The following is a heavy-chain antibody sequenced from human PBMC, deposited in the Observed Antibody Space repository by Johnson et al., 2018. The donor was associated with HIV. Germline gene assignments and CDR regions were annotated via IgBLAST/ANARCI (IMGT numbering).Heavy chain of an antibody. CDR2: MNWNGGST. Sequence: VQLVESGGGVVRPGGSLRLSCEASGFTFDDYGLSWVRQAPGTGLEWVSGMNWNGGSTGYADSVKGRFTISRDNAKNSLYMQMNSLRAEDTALYYCARVTIFGVTKVDALDFWGLGTLVTVSS. J-gene: IGHJ3*01. V-gene: IGHV3-20*04. D-gene: IGHD3-3*01. CDR1: GFTFDDYG. CDR3: ARVTIFGVTKVDALDF.